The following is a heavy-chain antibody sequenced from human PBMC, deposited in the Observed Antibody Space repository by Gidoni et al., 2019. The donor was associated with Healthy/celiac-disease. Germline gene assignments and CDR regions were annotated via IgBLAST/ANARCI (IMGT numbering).Heavy chain of an antibody. D-gene: IGHD4-17*01. V-gene: IGHV3-33*01. J-gene: IGHJ4*02. CDR1: GFTFSSYG. Sequence: QVQLVESGGGVVQPGRSLRLSCAASGFTFSSYGMHWVRQAPGKGLEWVAVIWYDGSNKYYADSVKGRFTISRDNSKNTLYLQMNSLRAEDTAVYYCARAPTTVANGPFGYWGQGTLVTVSS. CDR3: ARAPTTVANGPFGY. CDR2: IWYDGSNK.